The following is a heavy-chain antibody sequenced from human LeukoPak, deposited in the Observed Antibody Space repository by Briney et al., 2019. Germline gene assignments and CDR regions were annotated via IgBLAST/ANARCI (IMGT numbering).Heavy chain of an antibody. D-gene: IGHD4-23*01. Sequence: GRSLRLSCAASGFTFSSYAMHWVRQAPGKGLEWVAVISYDGSNKYYADSVKGRFTISRDNSKNTLYLQMNSLRAEDTAVYYCARDQSYGGWAHLASGGQGTLVTVSS. CDR1: GFTFSSYA. J-gene: IGHJ4*02. CDR2: ISYDGSNK. V-gene: IGHV3-30-3*01. CDR3: ARDQSYGGWAHLAS.